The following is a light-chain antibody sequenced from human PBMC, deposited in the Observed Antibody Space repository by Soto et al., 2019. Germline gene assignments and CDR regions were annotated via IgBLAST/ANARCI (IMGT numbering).Light chain of an antibody. V-gene: IGLV2-8*01. CDR2: EVS. Sequence: QSALTQPPSASGSPGQSVTISCTGTSSDVGGYNYVSWYQQHPGKAPKLMIYEVSKRPSGVPDRFSGSKSGNTASLTVSGLQAEDEADYSCSSYVGSNNWGVFGGGTKLTVL. CDR1: SSDVGGYNY. CDR3: SSYVGSNNWGV. J-gene: IGLJ2*01.